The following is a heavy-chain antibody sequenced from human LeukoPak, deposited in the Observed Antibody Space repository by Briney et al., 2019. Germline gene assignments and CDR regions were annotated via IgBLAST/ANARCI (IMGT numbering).Heavy chain of an antibody. J-gene: IGHJ4*02. Sequence: GGSLRLSCVGTGFSFSNYWMNWVRQAPGKGLEWVANIKEDGSQIYYVDSVKGRFTISRDNAKNSVYLQMNSLRAEDTAVYYCAGSSGWLCDYWGQGTLVAVSS. D-gene: IGHD6-19*01. CDR3: AGSSGWLCDY. CDR2: IKEDGSQI. V-gene: IGHV3-7*01. CDR1: GFSFSNYW.